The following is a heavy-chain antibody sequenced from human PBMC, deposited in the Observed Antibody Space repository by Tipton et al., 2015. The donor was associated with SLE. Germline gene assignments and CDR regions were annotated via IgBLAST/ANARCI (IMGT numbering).Heavy chain of an antibody. CDR2: ISGSGGST. Sequence: SLRLSCAASGFTFSSYAMSWVRQAPGKGLEWVSAISGSGGSTYYADSVKGRFTISRDNSKNTLYLQMNSLRAEDTAVYYCASPSGITMIVDYYYMDVWGKGTTVTVSS. CDR1: GFTFSSYA. V-gene: IGHV3-23*01. D-gene: IGHD3-22*01. CDR3: ASPSGITMIVDYYYMDV. J-gene: IGHJ6*03.